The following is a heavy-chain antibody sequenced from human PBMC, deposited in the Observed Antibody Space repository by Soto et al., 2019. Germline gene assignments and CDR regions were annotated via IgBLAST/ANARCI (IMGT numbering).Heavy chain of an antibody. V-gene: IGHV4-59*01. CDR2: GLRPDYT. J-gene: IGHJ4*01. Sequence: PSETLALTCTVSGGSINDYYWSWTRQPPGKRLEWIAYGLRPDYTGYNPSLRNRVTISSDTSKNQFSLRLISVTAADTAVYYCVAGPDRAKSAYWGQGTLVTVSS. CDR1: GGSINDYY. CDR3: VAGPDRAKSAY.